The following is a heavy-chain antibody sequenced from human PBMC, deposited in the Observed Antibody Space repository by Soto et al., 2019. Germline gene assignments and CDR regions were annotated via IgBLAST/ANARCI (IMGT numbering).Heavy chain of an antibody. Sequence: GGSLRLSCAASGFTFSSYSMNWVRQAPGKGLEWVSSISSSSSYIYYADSVKGRFTISRDNAKNSLYLQMNSLRAEDTAVYYCARLWFGEGGTGYWGQGTLVTVSS. V-gene: IGHV3-21*01. CDR1: GFTFSSYS. CDR3: ARLWFGEGGTGY. J-gene: IGHJ4*02. CDR2: ISSSSSYI. D-gene: IGHD3-10*01.